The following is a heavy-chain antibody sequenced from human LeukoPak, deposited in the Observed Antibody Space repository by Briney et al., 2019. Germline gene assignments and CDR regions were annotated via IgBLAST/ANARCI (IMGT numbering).Heavy chain of an antibody. CDR3: ARHDYGGNSGDY. CDR2: IGTSSSTI. V-gene: IGHV3-48*01. Sequence: GGSLRLSCAASGXTFSSYSMNWVRQAPGKGLEWVSYIGTSSSTIYYADSVKGRFTIYRDNAKNSLYLQMNSLRGEDTAVYYCARHDYGGNSGDYWGQGTLVTVSS. D-gene: IGHD4-23*01. J-gene: IGHJ4*02. CDR1: GXTFSSYS.